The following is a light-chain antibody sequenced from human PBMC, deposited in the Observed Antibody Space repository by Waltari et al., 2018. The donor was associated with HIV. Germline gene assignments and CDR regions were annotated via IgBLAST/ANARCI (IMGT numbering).Light chain of an antibody. Sequence: QSALTQPASVSGSPGQSITISCPGTSSDLGSNNLASWYQQHPGKAPYLIIYEGTKRPSGISNRFSGSKSGNTASLTISGLQADDEADYFCWSYAGSTPYVLLGGGTKLTVL. CDR1: SSDLGSNNL. CDR2: EGT. J-gene: IGLJ2*01. V-gene: IGLV2-23*01. CDR3: WSYAGSTPYVL.